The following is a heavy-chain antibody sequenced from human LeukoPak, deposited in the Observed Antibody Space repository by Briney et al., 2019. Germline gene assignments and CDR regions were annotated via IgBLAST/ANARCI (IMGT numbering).Heavy chain of an antibody. J-gene: IGHJ5*01. Sequence: GGSLRLSCAASGLTFSSYEMNWVRQAPGKGLEWVSFISSSGGTIYYADSVKGRFTISRDNADNSLYLQMNSLRGEDTAVYYCARDRGYCRSTSCYSYWFDSWGQGTLVTVSS. CDR1: GLTFSSYE. CDR2: ISSSGGTI. V-gene: IGHV3-48*03. CDR3: ARDRGYCRSTSCYSYWFDS. D-gene: IGHD2-2*03.